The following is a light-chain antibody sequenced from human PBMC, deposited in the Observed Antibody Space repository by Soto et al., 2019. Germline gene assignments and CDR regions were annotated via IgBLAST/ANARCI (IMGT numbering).Light chain of an antibody. V-gene: IGKV3-15*01. J-gene: IGKJ4*01. CDR2: GAS. CDR3: QQYHKWPLT. Sequence: EIVMTQSPATLSVSPGKRATVPCRASQSVSSNLAWYQQKPGQPPRLLIYGASTRATGIPARFSGSGYGSEFTLTISSLQSEDFAVYYCQQYHKWPLTFGGGTKVDIK. CDR1: QSVSSN.